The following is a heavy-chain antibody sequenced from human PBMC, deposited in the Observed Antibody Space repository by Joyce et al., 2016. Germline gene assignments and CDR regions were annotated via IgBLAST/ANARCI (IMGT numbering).Heavy chain of an antibody. CDR2: INHSGSN. Sequence: QVQLQQWGAGLLKPSETLSLTCAVYGGSFSGYYWSWIRQPPGKGLEWIGEINHSGSNNYNPSLKSRVTISVDTSKNQFSLKLSSVSAADTAVYYCARGRGGYSYGWGTSFWYFDLWGRGTLVTVSS. D-gene: IGHD5-18*01. J-gene: IGHJ2*01. CDR1: GGSFSGYY. V-gene: IGHV4-34*01. CDR3: ARGRGGYSYGWGTSFWYFDL.